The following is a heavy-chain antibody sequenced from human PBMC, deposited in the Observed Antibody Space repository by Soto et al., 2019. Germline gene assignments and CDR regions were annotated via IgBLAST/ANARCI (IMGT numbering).Heavy chain of an antibody. CDR3: ARDLIVVVPAAIGYYGMDV. V-gene: IGHV1-18*01. Sequence: ASVKVSCTASGYTFTSYGISWVRQAPGQGLEWMGWISAYNGNTNYAQKLQGRVTMTTDTSTSTAYMELRSLRSDDTAVYYCARDLIVVVPAAIGYYGMDVWGQGTTVTVSS. CDR1: GYTFTSYG. D-gene: IGHD2-2*01. J-gene: IGHJ6*02. CDR2: ISAYNGNT.